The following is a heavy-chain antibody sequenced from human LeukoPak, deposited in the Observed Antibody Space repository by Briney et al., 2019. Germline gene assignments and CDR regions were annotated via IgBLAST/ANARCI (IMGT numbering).Heavy chain of an antibody. CDR3: ARGGEWELVDY. J-gene: IGHJ4*02. V-gene: IGHV1-2*02. CDR1: GYNFVGYY. Sequence: ASVKVSCKASGYNFVGYYLHWVRQAPGQGLEWMAWIDPYTGNTHYAQKFQGRVTMTRDTSISTAYMGLSRLRSDDTAVYYCARGGEWELVDYWGQGTLVTVSS. D-gene: IGHD1-26*01. CDR2: IDPYTGNT.